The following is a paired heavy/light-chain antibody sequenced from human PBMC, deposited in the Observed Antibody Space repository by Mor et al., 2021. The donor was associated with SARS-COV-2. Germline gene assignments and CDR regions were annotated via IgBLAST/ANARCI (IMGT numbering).Heavy chain of an antibody. V-gene: IGHV3-23*04. CDR2: ISGSGGST. J-gene: IGHJ4*02. Sequence: EVQLVESGGGLVQPGGSLRLSCAASGFTFSSYAMSWVRQAPGKGLEWVSSISGSGGSTYYADSVKGRFTISRDNSKNTLYLQMNSLRVGDTAVYYCARDPHPDPTNYFDYWGQGTLVTVSS. CDR1: GFTFSSYA. CDR3: ARDPHPDPTNYFDY.
Light chain of an antibody. Sequence: SYVLTQPPSVSVAPGKTARITCGGDSVGSKSVHWYQQKPGQAPVLVIYYDGDRPSGIPERFSGSNSGNTATLTISRVEAGDEADYYCQVWDSSSDHRVFGGGTKLTVL. CDR1: SVGSKS. CDR2: YDG. V-gene: IGLV3-21*04. J-gene: IGLJ3*02. CDR3: QVWDSSSDHRV.